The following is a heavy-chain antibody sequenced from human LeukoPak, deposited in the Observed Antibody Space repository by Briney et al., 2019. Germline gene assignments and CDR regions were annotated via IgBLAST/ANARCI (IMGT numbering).Heavy chain of an antibody. V-gene: IGHV4-59*01. CDR3: ARERGPVDSSWFDP. J-gene: IGHJ5*02. Sequence: NPSETLSLTCTVPGDSISSYYWSWIRQPPGKGVEWVGYIYYSGSTNYNASLKSRVTISVDTSKTQFSLKLSSVTAADTAVYYCARERGPVDSSWFDPWGQGTLVTVSS. D-gene: IGHD3/OR15-3a*01. CDR1: GDSISSYY. CDR2: IYYSGST.